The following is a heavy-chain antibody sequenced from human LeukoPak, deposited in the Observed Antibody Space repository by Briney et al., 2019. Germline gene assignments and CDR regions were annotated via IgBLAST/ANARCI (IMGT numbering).Heavy chain of an antibody. J-gene: IGHJ4*02. D-gene: IGHD3-10*01. CDR3: ARVGAIISYFDY. CDR2: ISSSGGTI. Sequence: GGSLRLSCAASGFTFSSYWMTWVRQAPGKGLEWVSYISSSGGTIYYADSVKGRFTISRDNAKNSLYLQMNSLRAEDTAVYYCARVGAIISYFDYWGQGTLVTVSS. V-gene: IGHV3-48*04. CDR1: GFTFSSYW.